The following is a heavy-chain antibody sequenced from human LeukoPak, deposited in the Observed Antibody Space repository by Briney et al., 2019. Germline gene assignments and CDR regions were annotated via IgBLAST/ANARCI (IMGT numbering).Heavy chain of an antibody. CDR2: IRYDGSNK. D-gene: IGHD1-26*01. Sequence: GGSLRLSCTASGFTFSSYGMHWVRQAPGKGLEWVAFIRYDGSNKYYADSVKGRFTISRDNSKNTLYLQMNSLRAEDTAVYYCAREIQIVGATTGRAFDIWGQGTMVTVSS. V-gene: IGHV3-30*02. J-gene: IGHJ3*02. CDR1: GFTFSSYG. CDR3: AREIQIVGATTGRAFDI.